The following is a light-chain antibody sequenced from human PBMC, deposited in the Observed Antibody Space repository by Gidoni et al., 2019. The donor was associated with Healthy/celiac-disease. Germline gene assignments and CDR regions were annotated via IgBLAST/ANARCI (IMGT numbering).Light chain of an antibody. CDR3: QXXXNXXXT. CDR1: QSVSSY. V-gene: IGKV3-11*01. J-gene: IGKJ1*01. Sequence: EIVLTQSPATLSLSPGERATLSCRASQSVSSYLAWYQQKPGQAPRLLIYDASNRATGIPARFSGSGSXTDLTLTISSLEPEDFAVXXCQXXXNXXXTFXXXTKVEIK. CDR2: DAS.